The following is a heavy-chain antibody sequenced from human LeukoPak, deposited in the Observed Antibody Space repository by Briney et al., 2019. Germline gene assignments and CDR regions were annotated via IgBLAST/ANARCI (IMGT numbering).Heavy chain of an antibody. D-gene: IGHD6-13*01. J-gene: IGHJ4*02. CDR3: ARGRVPAAPGTYSSSCPRCYYFDY. Sequence: SETLSLTCAVYGGSFSGYYWSWIRQPPGKGLEWIGEINHSGSTNYNPSLKSRVTISVDTSKNQFSLKLSSVTAADTAVYYCARGRVPAAPGTYSSSCPRCYYFDYWDQGTLVTVSS. CDR2: INHSGST. CDR1: GGSFSGYY. V-gene: IGHV4-34*01.